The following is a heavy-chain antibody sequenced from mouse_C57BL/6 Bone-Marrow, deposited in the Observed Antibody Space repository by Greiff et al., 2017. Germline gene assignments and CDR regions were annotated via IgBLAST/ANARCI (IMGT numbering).Heavy chain of an antibody. CDR3: ASRGYYDYDGYYFDD. V-gene: IGHV1-64*01. CDR1: GYTFTSYW. CDR2: IHPNSGST. Sequence: QVQLQQPGAELVKPGASVKLSCKASGYTFTSYWMHWVKQRPGQGLEWIGMIHPNSGSTTYNEKFKSKATLTVDKSSSTAYMQLSSLTSADSAVFYYASRGYYDYDGYYFDDWGQGTTLTVSA. D-gene: IGHD2-4*01. J-gene: IGHJ2*01.